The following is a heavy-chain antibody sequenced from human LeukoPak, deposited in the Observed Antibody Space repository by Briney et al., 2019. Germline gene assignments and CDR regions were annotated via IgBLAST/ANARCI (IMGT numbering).Heavy chain of an antibody. CDR2: IKSKTDGGTT. Sequence: PGGSLRLSCAATGFSFSNAWMSWVRQAPGKGLEWVGRIKSKTDGGTTDYAAPVKGRFTISRDDSKNTLYLQMNSLKTEDTAVYYCTTGGMTTVNYYFDYWGQGTLVTVSS. CDR1: GFSFSNAW. J-gene: IGHJ4*02. D-gene: IGHD4-17*01. CDR3: TTGGMTTVNYYFDY. V-gene: IGHV3-15*01.